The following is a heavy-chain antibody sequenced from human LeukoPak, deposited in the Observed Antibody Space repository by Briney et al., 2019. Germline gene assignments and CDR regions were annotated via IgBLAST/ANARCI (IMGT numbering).Heavy chain of an antibody. CDR2: IYYSGST. J-gene: IGHJ4*02. Sequence: LSETLSLTCTVSGGSISSSYWSWIRQPPGKGLEWFGYIYYSGSTNYNPSLKSRVTISVDTSKNQFSLKLSSVTAADTAVYYCARGWVIAAALDYWGQGTLVTVSS. CDR3: ARGWVIAAALDY. D-gene: IGHD6-13*01. V-gene: IGHV4-59*08. CDR1: GGSISSSY.